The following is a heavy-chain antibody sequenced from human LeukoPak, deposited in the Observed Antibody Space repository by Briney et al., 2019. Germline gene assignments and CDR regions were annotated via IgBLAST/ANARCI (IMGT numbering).Heavy chain of an antibody. D-gene: IGHD3-22*01. CDR1: GYSFSSYG. CDR2: ISAYNGNT. J-gene: IGHJ3*02. V-gene: IGHV1-18*01. Sequence: GASVKASGKASGYSFSSYGISWVRQAPGHGLEWMRWISAYNGNTNYAQKLQGRVTMTTDTSTSTAYMELRSLRSDDTAVYYCARDRGLGITMIVASIWGQGTMVTVSS. CDR3: ARDRGLGITMIVASI.